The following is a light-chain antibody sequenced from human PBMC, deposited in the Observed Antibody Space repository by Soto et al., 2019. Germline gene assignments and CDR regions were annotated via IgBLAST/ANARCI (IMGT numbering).Light chain of an antibody. CDR3: QQYGSSPQT. CDR2: DAS. CDR1: QSINRY. V-gene: IGKV3D-15*02. Sequence: MTQSPSTLSASQGDRVTLSCRASQSINRYLAWYQQKPGRAPRLLIYDASTRATGIPARFSGSGSGTEFTLTISSLQPEDFAVYYCQQYGSSPQTFGQGTKVDI. J-gene: IGKJ1*01.